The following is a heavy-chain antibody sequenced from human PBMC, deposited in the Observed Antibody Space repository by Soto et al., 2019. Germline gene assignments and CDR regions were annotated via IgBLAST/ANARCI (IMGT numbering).Heavy chain of an antibody. CDR2: IKQDGSEK. CDR3: ERVGSTAPYSNYDAFDI. D-gene: IGHD4-4*01. Sequence: GGSLRLSCAASGFTFSSYWMSWVRQAPGKGLEWVANIKQDGSEKYYVDSVKGRFTISRDNAKNSLYLQMNSLRAEDTAVYYCERVGSTAPYSNYDAFDIWGQGTMVTVSS. J-gene: IGHJ3*02. CDR1: GFTFSSYW. V-gene: IGHV3-7*03.